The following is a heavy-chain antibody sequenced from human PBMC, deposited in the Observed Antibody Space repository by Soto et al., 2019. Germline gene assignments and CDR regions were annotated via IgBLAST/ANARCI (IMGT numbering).Heavy chain of an antibody. CDR2: IYWDDDK. J-gene: IGHJ4*02. Sequence: QITLKESGPPLVKPTQTLTLTCTFSGFSLTTSGVGVGWIRQPPGKALEWLALIYWDDDKRYSPSLKSRLTIIKDTSKNQVVLTLTNMDPVDTATYYCAHTGIVGGTGLRFDYWGQGTLVTVSS. V-gene: IGHV2-5*02. CDR3: AHTGIVGGTGLRFDY. D-gene: IGHD1-26*01. CDR1: GFSLTTSGVG.